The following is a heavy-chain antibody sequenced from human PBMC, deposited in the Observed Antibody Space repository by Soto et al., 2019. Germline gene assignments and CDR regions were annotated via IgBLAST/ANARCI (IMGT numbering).Heavy chain of an antibody. CDR3: AKDVGSYYYDTSAYLYDY. CDR1: GFIFEDFA. J-gene: IGHJ4*02. V-gene: IGHV3-9*01. Sequence: SLRLSCVGSGFIFEDFAMNWVRQVPGKGLEWVSGISWNSATLAYADSVKGRFIVSGDNAKNILYLQMNSLRPEDAALYYCAKDVGSYYYDTSAYLYDYWGQGTLVTVSS. D-gene: IGHD3-22*01. CDR2: ISWNSATL.